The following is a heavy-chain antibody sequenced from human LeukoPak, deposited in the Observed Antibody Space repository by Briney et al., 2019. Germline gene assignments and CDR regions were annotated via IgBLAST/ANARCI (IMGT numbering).Heavy chain of an antibody. D-gene: IGHD3-3*01. V-gene: IGHV4-34*01. CDR2: LNHSGST. CDR1: GGSFSGYY. Sequence: SETLSLTCAVHGGSFSGYYWSWIRQPPGKGLEWIGELNHSGSTNYNPSLKSRVTISVDTSKNQFSLKLSSVTAADTAVYYCARGRRKRGDFWSGYYAPGYYYYYYMDVWGKGTTVTVSS. J-gene: IGHJ6*03. CDR3: ARGRRKRGDFWSGYYAPGYYYYYYMDV.